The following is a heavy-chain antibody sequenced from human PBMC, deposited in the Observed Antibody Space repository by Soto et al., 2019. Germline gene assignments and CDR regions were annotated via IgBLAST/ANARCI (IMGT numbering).Heavy chain of an antibody. CDR3: AIEGGGWFDP. J-gene: IGHJ5*02. D-gene: IGHD3-16*01. CDR1: GYTFTSYD. CDR2: MNPNSGNT. V-gene: IGHV1-8*01. Sequence: ASVKVSCKASGYTFTSYDINWVRQATGQGLERKGWMNPNSGNTGYAQKFQGRVTMTRNTSISTAYMELSSLRFEDTAVYYCAIEGGGWFDPWGQGTLVTVSS.